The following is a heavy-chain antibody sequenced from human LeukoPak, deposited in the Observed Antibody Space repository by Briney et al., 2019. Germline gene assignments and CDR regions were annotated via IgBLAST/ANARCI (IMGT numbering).Heavy chain of an antibody. J-gene: IGHJ4*02. Sequence: GGSLRLSCAVSGFSFSTYAMSWVRQAPGKGLEWVSTISGIGGRSTYYADSVKGRFTISRDNSKNTLFLQINSLRVEDTAVYYCVKDAVADYWGQGTLVTVSS. D-gene: IGHD6-19*01. CDR2: ISGIGGRST. CDR1: GFSFSTYA. V-gene: IGHV3-23*01. CDR3: VKDAVADY.